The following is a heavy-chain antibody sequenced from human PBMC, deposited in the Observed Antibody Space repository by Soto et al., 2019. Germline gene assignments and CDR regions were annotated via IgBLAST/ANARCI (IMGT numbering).Heavy chain of an antibody. V-gene: IGHV5-51*01. J-gene: IGHJ4*02. D-gene: IGHD4-17*01. CDR2: IYPDDSDS. Sequence: PGESLKISCNGSGYSFTSYWIGWVRQMPGKGLEWMGIIYPDDSDSRYSPSFQGQVTISADKSISTAYLQWSSLKASDTAIYYCVATYGDYLDYWGQGTLVTVSS. CDR3: VATYGDYLDY. CDR1: GYSFTSYW.